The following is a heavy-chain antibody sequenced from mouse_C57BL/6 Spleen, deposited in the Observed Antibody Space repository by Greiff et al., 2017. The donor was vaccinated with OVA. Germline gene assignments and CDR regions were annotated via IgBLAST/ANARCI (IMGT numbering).Heavy chain of an antibody. J-gene: IGHJ4*01. V-gene: IGHV1-59*01. Sequence: QVQLQQPGAELVRPGTSVKLSCKASGYTFTSYWMHWVKQRPGQGLEWIGVIDPSDSYTNYNQKFKGKATLTVDTSSSTAYMQLSSLTSEDSAVYYCARRYYSNYNYAMDYWGQGTSVTVSS. D-gene: IGHD2-5*01. CDR2: IDPSDSYT. CDR1: GYTFTSYW. CDR3: ARRYYSNYNYAMDY.